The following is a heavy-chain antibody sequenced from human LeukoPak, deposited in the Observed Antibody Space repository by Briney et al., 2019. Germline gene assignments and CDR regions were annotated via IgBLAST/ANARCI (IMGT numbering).Heavy chain of an antibody. Sequence: SETLSLTCTVSGVSISSYYWSWIRQPPGKGLEWVGYIYATGSTYYNPSLKSRVTISVDTSKNQFSLKLSSVTAADTAVYYCARLWFGELYYFDYWGQGTLVTVSS. J-gene: IGHJ4*02. CDR3: ARLWFGELYYFDY. CDR2: IYATGST. V-gene: IGHV4-4*08. D-gene: IGHD3-10*01. CDR1: GVSISSYY.